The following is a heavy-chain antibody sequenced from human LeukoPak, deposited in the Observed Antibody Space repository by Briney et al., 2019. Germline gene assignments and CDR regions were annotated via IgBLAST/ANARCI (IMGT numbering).Heavy chain of an antibody. V-gene: IGHV3-23*01. Sequence: GGSLRLSCAASGXTFSTYAMSWVRQAPGKGLEWVSAISGSGGSTYYADSVKGRFTVSRDNSKNTLYLQMNSLRAEDTAIYHCARGYIQLSNWGQGTLVTVSS. CDR3: ARGYIQLSN. J-gene: IGHJ4*02. CDR1: GXTFSTYA. D-gene: IGHD5-18*01. CDR2: ISGSGGST.